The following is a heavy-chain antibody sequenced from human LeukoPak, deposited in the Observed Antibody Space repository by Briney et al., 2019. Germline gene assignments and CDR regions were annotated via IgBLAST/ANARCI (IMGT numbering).Heavy chain of an antibody. D-gene: IGHD2-2*02. CDR2: INHSGST. Sequence: PSETLSLTCAVYGGSFSGYYWSWIRQPPGKGLEWIGEINHSGSTNYNPSLKSRVTISVDTSKNQFSLKLSSVTAADTAVYYCSAATPFDPWGQGTLVTVSS. CDR3: SAATPFDP. V-gene: IGHV4-34*01. J-gene: IGHJ5*02. CDR1: GGSFSGYY.